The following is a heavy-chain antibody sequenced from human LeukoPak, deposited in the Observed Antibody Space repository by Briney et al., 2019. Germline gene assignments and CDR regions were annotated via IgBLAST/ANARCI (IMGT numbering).Heavy chain of an antibody. V-gene: IGHV5-51*01. CDR3: AKTFTPDFWSGYYTHFDY. CDR1: GYSFTSYW. Sequence: SGESLKISCKGSGYSFTSYWIGWVRQMPGKGLEWMGIIYPGDSDTRYSPSFQGQVTISANKSISTAYLQWSSLKASDTAMYYCAKTFTPDFWSGYYTHFDYWGQGTLVTVSS. J-gene: IGHJ4*02. D-gene: IGHD3-3*01. CDR2: IYPGDSDT.